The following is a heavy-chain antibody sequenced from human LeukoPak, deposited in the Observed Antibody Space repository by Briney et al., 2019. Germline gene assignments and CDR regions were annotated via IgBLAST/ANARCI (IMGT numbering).Heavy chain of an antibody. CDR2: ISSSSSYI. CDR3: ARGPRYSFY. J-gene: IGHJ4*02. D-gene: IGHD6-13*01. CDR1: GFTFSSYS. Sequence: GGSLRLSCAASGFTFSSYSMNWVRQAPGKGLEWVSSISSSSSYIYYADSVKGRFTISRDQANNTLYLQMNTLRDEDTAVYYCARGPRYSFYWGQGTLVSVSS. V-gene: IGHV3-21*04.